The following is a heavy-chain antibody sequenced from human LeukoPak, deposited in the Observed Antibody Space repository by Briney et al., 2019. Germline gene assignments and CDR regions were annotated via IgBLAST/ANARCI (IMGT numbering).Heavy chain of an antibody. V-gene: IGHV3-23*01. CDR1: GFTFSTYA. J-gene: IGHJ3*02. Sequence: GGSLRLSCAASGFTFSTYAMSWVRQAPGKGLEWVSAISGSGANTYHAESVKGRFTISRDNSKNTLYLQMNSLRAEDTAVYYCAGGTRDAFDIWGQGTMVTVSS. CDR2: ISGSGANT. CDR3: AGGTRDAFDI. D-gene: IGHD1-1*01.